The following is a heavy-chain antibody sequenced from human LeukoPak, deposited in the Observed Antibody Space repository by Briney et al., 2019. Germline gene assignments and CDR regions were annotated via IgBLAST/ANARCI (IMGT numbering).Heavy chain of an antibody. J-gene: IGHJ3*01. V-gene: IGHV5-51*01. CDR2: IYPGDSGP. Sequence: GESLKISCKVSGYSFTSYCIGWVRQMPGKGLEWMGIIYPGDSGPTYSPSFQGHVTISVDKSINTAYLQWSSLQASDTAMYYCGMSGDRVPLQDDVFDVWGQGTMVTAST. D-gene: IGHD1-26*01. CDR3: GMSGDRVPLQDDVFDV. CDR1: GYSFTSYC.